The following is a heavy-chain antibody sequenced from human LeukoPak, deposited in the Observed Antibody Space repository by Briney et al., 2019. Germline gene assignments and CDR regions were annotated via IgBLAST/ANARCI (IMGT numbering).Heavy chain of an antibody. Sequence: ASVKVSCKVSGYTLTELSMHWVRQAPGRGLEWMGGFDPEDGETIYAQKFQGRVTMTEDTSTGTAYMELSSLRSEDTAVYYCATSILTGYTYGMDVWGQGTTVTVSS. V-gene: IGHV1-24*01. D-gene: IGHD3-9*01. CDR1: GYTLTELS. J-gene: IGHJ6*02. CDR2: FDPEDGET. CDR3: ATSILTGYTYGMDV.